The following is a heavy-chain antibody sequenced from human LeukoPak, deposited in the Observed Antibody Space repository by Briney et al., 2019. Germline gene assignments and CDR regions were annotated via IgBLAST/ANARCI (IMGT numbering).Heavy chain of an antibody. D-gene: IGHD1-26*01. V-gene: IGHV4-59*08. CDR2: IYYSGST. Sequence: SETLSLTCTVSGGSISSYYWSWIRQIPGKGLEWIGYIYYSGSTNYNPSLKSRVTISVDTSKNQFSLKLSSVTAADTAVYFCARHGASGSYLYYFDYWGQGTLVTVS. CDR1: GGSISSYY. J-gene: IGHJ4*02. CDR3: ARHGASGSYLYYFDY.